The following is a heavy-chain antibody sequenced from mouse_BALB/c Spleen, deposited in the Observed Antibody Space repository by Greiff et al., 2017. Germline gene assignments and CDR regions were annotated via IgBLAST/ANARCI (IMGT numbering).Heavy chain of an antibody. CDR2: ISTYYGDA. CDR3: ARGDYDFDY. CDR1: GYTFTDYA. V-gene: IGHV1S137*01. J-gene: IGHJ2*01. Sequence: QVQLQQSGAELVRPGVSVKISCKGSGYTFTDYAMHWVKQSHAKSLEWIGVISTYYGDASYNQKFKGKATMTVDKSSSTAYMELARLTSEDSAIYYCARGDYDFDYWGQGTTLTVSS. D-gene: IGHD2-4*01.